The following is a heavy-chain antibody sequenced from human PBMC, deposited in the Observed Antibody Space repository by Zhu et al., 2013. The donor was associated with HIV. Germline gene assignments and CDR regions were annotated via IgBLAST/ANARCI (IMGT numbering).Heavy chain of an antibody. CDR1: GYTFTAYF. J-gene: IGHJ3*02. CDR2: ISPNSGDT. V-gene: IGHV1-2*02. CDR3: ARDGPPPRAFDI. Sequence: QVQLMQSGAEVKKPGASVKVSCKASGYTFTAYFIHWVRQAPGQGLEWMGWISPNSGDTNYAQKFQGRVTMTRDTSISTAYMELSRLTSDDSTVYYCARDGPPPRAFDIWGQGTMVTVSS.